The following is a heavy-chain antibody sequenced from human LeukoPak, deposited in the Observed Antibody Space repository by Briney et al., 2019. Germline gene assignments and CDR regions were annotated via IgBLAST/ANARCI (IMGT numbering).Heavy chain of an antibody. Sequence: GGSLRLSCAASGFTFSSYSMNWVRQAPGKGLEWVSYISSSGSTIYYADSVKGRFTISRDNAKNSLYLQMNSLRAEDTAVYYCARVAGTRGYYFDYWGQGTLVTVSS. J-gene: IGHJ4*02. CDR1: GFTFSSYS. D-gene: IGHD6-19*01. V-gene: IGHV3-48*04. CDR2: ISSSGSTI. CDR3: ARVAGTRGYYFDY.